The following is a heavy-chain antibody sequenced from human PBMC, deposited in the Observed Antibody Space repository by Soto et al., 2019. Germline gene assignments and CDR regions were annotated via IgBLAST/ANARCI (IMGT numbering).Heavy chain of an antibody. V-gene: IGHV1-69*13. CDR2: IIPIFGTA. Sequence: SVKVSCKASGGTFSSYAISWVRQAPGQGLEWMGGIIPIFGTANYAQKFQGRVTITADESTSTAYMELSSLRSEDTAVYYCASEWELFGAFDIWGQGTMVTVSS. CDR3: ASEWELFGAFDI. CDR1: GGTFSSYA. J-gene: IGHJ3*02. D-gene: IGHD1-26*01.